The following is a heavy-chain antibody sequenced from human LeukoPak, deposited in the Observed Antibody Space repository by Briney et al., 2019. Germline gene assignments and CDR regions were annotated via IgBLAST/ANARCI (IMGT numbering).Heavy chain of an antibody. J-gene: IGHJ4*02. CDR3: ARGAYYYDSSGYSYVYFDY. Sequence: GASVKVSCKASGGTFSSYAISWVRQAPGRGLEWMGGIIPIFGTANYAQKFQGRVTITADESTSTAYMELSSLRSEDTAVYYCARGAYYYDSSGYSYVYFDYWGQGALVTVSS. CDR2: IIPIFGTA. V-gene: IGHV1-69*13. D-gene: IGHD3-22*01. CDR1: GGTFSSYA.